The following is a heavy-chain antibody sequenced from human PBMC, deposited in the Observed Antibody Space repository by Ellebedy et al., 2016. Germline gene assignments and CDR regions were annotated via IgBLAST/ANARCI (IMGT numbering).Heavy chain of an antibody. Sequence: GESLKISCKDSGYSSSDYWIGWVRQMPGKGLEWMGIINPSDSNVRYGPSFQGQVTISADKSIRTTYLQWSSLKASDTAMYYCARLEHNSGGLYYYYYGMDVWGQGTTVTVSS. CDR2: INPSDSNV. D-gene: IGHD1-26*01. CDR3: ARLEHNSGGLYYYYYGMDV. CDR1: GYSSSDYW. V-gene: IGHV5-51*01. J-gene: IGHJ6*02.